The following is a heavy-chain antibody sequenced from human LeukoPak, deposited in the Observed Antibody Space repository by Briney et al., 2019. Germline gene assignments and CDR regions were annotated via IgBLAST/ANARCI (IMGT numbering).Heavy chain of an antibody. CDR3: ATGYSYGPDY. V-gene: IGHV3-11*04. Sequence: GGSLSLSCAACGFTFSDYYVSWIPQAPGQGLEWVSYISSSGSTIYYADSVKGRFTISRDNAKNSLYLHMNSLRAEDTAVYYCATGYSYGPDYWGQGTLVTVSS. CDR1: GFTFSDYY. CDR2: ISSSGSTI. J-gene: IGHJ4*02. D-gene: IGHD5-18*01.